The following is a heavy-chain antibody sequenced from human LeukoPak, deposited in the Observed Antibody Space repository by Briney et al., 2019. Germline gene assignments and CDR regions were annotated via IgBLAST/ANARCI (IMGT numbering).Heavy chain of an antibody. V-gene: IGHV1-69*01. Sequence: SVKVSCKASGGTFSSYAISWVRQAPGQGLEWMGGIIPIFGTANYAQKFQGRVTITADESTRTAYMELSSLRSEDTAVYYCARGPGRFGELLGNGMDVWGQGTTVTVSS. J-gene: IGHJ6*02. CDR3: ARGPGRFGELLGNGMDV. D-gene: IGHD3-10*01. CDR1: GGTFSSYA. CDR2: IIPIFGTA.